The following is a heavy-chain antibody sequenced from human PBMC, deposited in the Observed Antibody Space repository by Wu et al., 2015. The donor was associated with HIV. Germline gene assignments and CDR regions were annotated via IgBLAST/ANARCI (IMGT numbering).Heavy chain of an antibody. CDR3: ARGIYDSRGFDAFDI. D-gene: IGHD3-22*01. CDR1: GYTFTSYD. V-gene: IGHV1-8*01. Sequence: QVQLVQSGAEVKKPGASVKVSCKASGYTFTSYDINWVRQAPGQGPEWMGWVNPNSGDTGYIQKFQGRVTMTRNPSINTVYMELSSLRSEDTAVYYCARGIYDSRGFDAFDIWGQGTMVTVSS. J-gene: IGHJ3*02. CDR2: VNPNSGDT.